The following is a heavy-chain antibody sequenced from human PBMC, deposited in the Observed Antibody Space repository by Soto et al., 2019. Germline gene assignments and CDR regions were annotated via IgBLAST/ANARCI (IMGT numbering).Heavy chain of an antibody. CDR2: ISGSGGST. J-gene: IGHJ4*02. V-gene: IGHV3-23*01. CDR3: AKSRYYDFWSGYNYWYFDY. Sequence: VGSLRLSCAASGFTFSSYAMSWVRQSPGKGLEWVSAISGSGGSTYYADSVKGRFTISRDNSKNTLYLQMNSLRAEDTAVYYCAKSRYYDFWSGYNYWYFDYWGQGTLVTVSS. CDR1: GFTFSSYA. D-gene: IGHD3-3*01.